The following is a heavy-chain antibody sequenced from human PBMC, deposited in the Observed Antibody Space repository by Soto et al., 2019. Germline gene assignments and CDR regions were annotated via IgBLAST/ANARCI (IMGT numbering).Heavy chain of an antibody. D-gene: IGHD2-2*02. V-gene: IGHV3-15*07. CDR3: TPLPMRYPWDL. CDR2: IKSKDDGETT. Sequence: GGSLRLSCAASGFSCSNVWMSWVRQAPGKGLEWDGRIKSKDDGETTDYAAPVKGRFTISRDDSENTLYLQMNILITEDTAVYYCTPLPMRYPWDLWGQGTTVTVSS. CDR1: GFSCSNVW. J-gene: IGHJ6*02.